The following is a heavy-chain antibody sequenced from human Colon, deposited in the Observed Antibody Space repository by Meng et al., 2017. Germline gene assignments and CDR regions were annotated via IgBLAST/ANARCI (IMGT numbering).Heavy chain of an antibody. CDR1: EDSVYINSAA. D-gene: IGHD1-26*01. Sequence: HVQLVRSGSVLVKPSKTLSLACDISEDSVYINSAAWNWIRQSPSRGLEWLGRTYYRSKWYNDYAVSVKSRITINPDTSKNQFSLQLNSVTPEDTAVYYCARDLIVGATRCYFDYWGQGTLVTVSS. J-gene: IGHJ4*02. CDR3: ARDLIVGATRCYFDY. CDR2: TYYRSKWYN. V-gene: IGHV6-1*01.